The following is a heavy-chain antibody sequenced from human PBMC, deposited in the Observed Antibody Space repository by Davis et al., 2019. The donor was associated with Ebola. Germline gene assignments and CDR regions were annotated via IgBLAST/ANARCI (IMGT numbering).Heavy chain of an antibody. V-gene: IGHV4-39*02. J-gene: IGHJ5*02. D-gene: IGHD2-21*01. CDR2: IFYSGTP. CDR1: GASISDNNYF. CDR3: AREGTRGSIAGWFDP. Sequence: SETLSLTCTVSGASISDNNYFWAWIRQPPGKGLEWIGSIFYSGTPYYNPFLKSRVTMSVDTSKNQFSVRLSSLTAADTALYFCAREGTRGSIAGWFDPWGQGTLVTVSS.